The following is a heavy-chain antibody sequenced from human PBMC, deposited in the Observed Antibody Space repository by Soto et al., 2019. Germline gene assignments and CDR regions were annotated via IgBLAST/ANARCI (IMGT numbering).Heavy chain of an antibody. Sequence: QVQLVESGVGVVQPGRSLRLSCAASGFTFSSYGMHWVRQAPGKGLEWVAVISYDGSNKYYADSVKGRFTISRDNYKNPLYLQMNSLRAEDTAVYYCARSPYSVSYLAYFDYWGQGTLVTVSS. CDR2: ISYDGSNK. CDR3: ARSPYSVSYLAYFDY. J-gene: IGHJ4*02. D-gene: IGHD1-26*01. CDR1: GFTFSSYG. V-gene: IGHV3-30*03.